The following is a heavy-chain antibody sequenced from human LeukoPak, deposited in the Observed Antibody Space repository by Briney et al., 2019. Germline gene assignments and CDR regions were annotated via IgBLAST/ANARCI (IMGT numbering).Heavy chain of an antibody. J-gene: IGHJ4*02. V-gene: IGHV6-1*01. D-gene: IGHD6-19*01. CDR3: ARGVAGRTDY. CDR2: TYYRSKWY. Sequence: SQTLSLTCAISGDSVSSNSAAWNWIRQSPSRGLEWLGRTYYRSKWYDYAVSVKSRIAINPDTPKNQFSLQLNSVTPEDTAVYYCARGVAGRTDYWGQGTLVTVSS. CDR1: GDSVSSNSAA.